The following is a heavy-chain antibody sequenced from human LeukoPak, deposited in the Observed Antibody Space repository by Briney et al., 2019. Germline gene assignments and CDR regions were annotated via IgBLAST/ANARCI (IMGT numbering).Heavy chain of an antibody. Sequence: SETLSLTCTVSGGSISSGDYYWSWIRQPPGKGLEWIVYIYYSGSPYYNPSLKSRVTISVDTSKNQFSLKLSSVTAADTAVYYCARDRAKANYDFWSGYLVGMCMDVWGKGTTVTVSS. V-gene: IGHV4-30-4*08. CDR1: GGSISSGDYY. CDR3: ARDRAKANYDFWSGYLVGMCMDV. D-gene: IGHD3-3*01. J-gene: IGHJ6*03. CDR2: IYYSGSP.